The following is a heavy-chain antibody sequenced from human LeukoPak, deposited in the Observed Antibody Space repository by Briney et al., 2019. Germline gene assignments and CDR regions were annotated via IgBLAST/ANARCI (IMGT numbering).Heavy chain of an antibody. CDR2: FDPENGDT. J-gene: IGHJ4*02. CDR3: ATDPYYDRYYFDY. V-gene: IGHV1-24*01. CDR1: GYTLTEFS. Sequence: ASVKVSCKVSGYTLTEFSMHWVRQAPGKGLEWMGHFDPENGDTIYAQKSQGRVTMTEDTSTDTAYMELSSLRSEDTAVYYCATDPYYDRYYFDYWGQGTLVTVSS. D-gene: IGHD3-3*01.